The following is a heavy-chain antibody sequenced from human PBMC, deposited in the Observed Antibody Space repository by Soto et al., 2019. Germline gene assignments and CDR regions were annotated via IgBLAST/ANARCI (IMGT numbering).Heavy chain of an antibody. Sequence: QVHLLLQSGAEVKKPGSSVKVSCKASGGTPSNSAISWVRQAPGQGLEWMGGIIPVFGLVKYAQNFQGRVTITADESTNTAYMGLSSLRPEDTAVYYCAGGRIVLVGSRAYYGMDVWGQGTTVTVSS. V-gene: IGHV1-69*01. CDR2: IIPVFGLV. D-gene: IGHD3-22*01. CDR3: AGGRIVLVGSRAYYGMDV. J-gene: IGHJ6*02. CDR1: GGTPSNSA.